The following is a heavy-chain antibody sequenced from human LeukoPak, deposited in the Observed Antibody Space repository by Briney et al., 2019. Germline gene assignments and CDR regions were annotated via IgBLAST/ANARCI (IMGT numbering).Heavy chain of an antibody. CDR3: ARATVTYYYYYYYMDV. J-gene: IGHJ6*03. CDR1: GGSISSYY. CDR2: IYYSGST. V-gene: IGHV4-59*01. Sequence: SETLSLTCTVSGGSISSYYWSWIRQPPGKGLEWIGYIYYSGSTNYNPSLKSRVTISVDTSKNQFSLKLSSVTAADTAVYYCARATVTYYYYYYYMDVWGKGTTVTVSS. D-gene: IGHD4-11*01.